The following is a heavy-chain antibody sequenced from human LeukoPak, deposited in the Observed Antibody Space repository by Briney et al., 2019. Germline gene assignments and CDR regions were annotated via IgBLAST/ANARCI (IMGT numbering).Heavy chain of an antibody. V-gene: IGHV3-23*01. D-gene: IGHD6-13*01. CDR1: GFTFSSYA. Sequence: GGSLRLSCAASGFTFSSYAVSWVRQAPGKGLAWVSAISDSGGSTQYADSVKGRFTISRDNSKNTLYLQMNSLRAEDTAVYYCAKGSSNWRDYYYFDYWARGPWSLSPQ. J-gene: IGHJ4*02. CDR3: AKGSSNWRDYYYFDY. CDR2: ISDSGGST.